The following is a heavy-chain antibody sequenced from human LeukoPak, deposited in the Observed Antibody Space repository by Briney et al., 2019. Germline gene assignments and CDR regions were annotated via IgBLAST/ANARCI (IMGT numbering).Heavy chain of an antibody. V-gene: IGHV3-20*04. J-gene: IGHJ4*02. CDR3: ARLFNFYGSGTYYPLDS. Sequence: GSLRLSCAASGFTFPDYGMSWVRLAPGKGLEWVSGVDLNGGSTHYADSVKGRFTISRDNAKNSLYLQMNTLRAEDTALYYCARLFNFYGSGTYYPLDSWGQGALVTVSS. D-gene: IGHD3-10*01. CDR2: VDLNGGST. CDR1: GFTFPDYG.